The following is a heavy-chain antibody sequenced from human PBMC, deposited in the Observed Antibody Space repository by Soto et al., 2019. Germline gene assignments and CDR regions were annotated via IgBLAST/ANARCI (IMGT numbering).Heavy chain of an antibody. CDR1: GFNFGDYS. Sequence: EVQLVESGGGLVQVGRSLRLSCIASGFNFGDYSMSWFRQAPGKGLEWVNFIRRKVSSATTEDAASVRGRFIISRDDFKSAVYLQMSSLKIEDTAVYYCAREQGGITGVRGDVDYGGQGTLVTVSS. V-gene: IGHV3-49*03. CDR2: IRRKVSSATT. D-gene: IGHD3-10*01. J-gene: IGHJ4*02. CDR3: AREQGGITGVRGDVDY.